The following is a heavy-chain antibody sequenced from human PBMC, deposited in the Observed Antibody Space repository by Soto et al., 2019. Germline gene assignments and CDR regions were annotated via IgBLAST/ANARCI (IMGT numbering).Heavy chain of an antibody. CDR1: EFTFSSYW. Sequence: EVQLVESGGGLVQPGGSLRLSCAASEFTFSSYWMNWVRQAPGKGLEWVANIKEDGSEKYYVDSVKGRFTISRDNAKNSLYLQMNSLRGEDTAVYYCARDLGAPGRGSAVGYYYQYGMDVWGQGTTVTVSS. CDR2: IKEDGSEK. J-gene: IGHJ6*02. V-gene: IGHV3-7*05. D-gene: IGHD2-2*01. CDR3: ARDLGAPGRGSAVGYYYQYGMDV.